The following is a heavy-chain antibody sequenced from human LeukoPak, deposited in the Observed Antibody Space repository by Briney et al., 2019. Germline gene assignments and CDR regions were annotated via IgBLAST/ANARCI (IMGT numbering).Heavy chain of an antibody. Sequence: ASVKVSCKASGYTFTSYGVSWVRQAPEQGLEWRAWINTYNGNTDYAQKLQGRVTMTTDTSTSTAYMELRSLRSDDTAVYYCARVRYYYGSGKYYFDYWGQGTLVTASS. J-gene: IGHJ4*02. CDR3: ARVRYYYGSGKYYFDY. D-gene: IGHD3-10*01. CDR1: GYTFTSYG. V-gene: IGHV1-18*01. CDR2: INTYNGNT.